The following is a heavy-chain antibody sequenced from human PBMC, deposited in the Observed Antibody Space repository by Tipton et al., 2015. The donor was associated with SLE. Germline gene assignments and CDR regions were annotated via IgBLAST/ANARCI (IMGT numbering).Heavy chain of an antibody. Sequence: QSGAEVKKPGASVKVSCKTSGYTFTNYGLRSDDTAAQKLQGRLTLTTDTSTSTAYMELRSLRSDDTALYYCARYSPEIAASDYWGQGTLVTVSS. CDR1: GYTFTNYG. V-gene: IGHV1-18*01. CDR3: ARYSPEIAASDY. D-gene: IGHD6-13*01. J-gene: IGHJ4*02.